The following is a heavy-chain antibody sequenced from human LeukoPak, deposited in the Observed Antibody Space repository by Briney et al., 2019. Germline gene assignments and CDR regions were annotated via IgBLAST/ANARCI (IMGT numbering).Heavy chain of an antibody. CDR1: GFIFSDYY. CDR3: ARLNGEVTVFGY. V-gene: IGHV3-11*04. Sequence: GGSLRLSCAASGFIFSDYYMSWIRQPPGKGLEWISYISNTGSAIYYADSVKGRLTVSRDNAQNSLYLQMNSLRAEDTAVYYCARLNGEVTVFGYWGQGTLVTVSS. D-gene: IGHD2-8*01. CDR2: ISNTGSAI. J-gene: IGHJ4*02.